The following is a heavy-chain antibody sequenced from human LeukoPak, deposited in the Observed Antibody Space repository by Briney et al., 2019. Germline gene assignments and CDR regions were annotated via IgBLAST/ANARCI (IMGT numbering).Heavy chain of an antibody. CDR2: ISYDGSNK. Sequence: GRSLRLSCAASGFTFSSYGMHWVRQAPGKGLEWVAVISYDGSNKYYADSVKGRFTISRDNSKNTLYLQMNSLRAEDTAVYYCAKDGVAYYYDSSGYYYPHYWGQGTLVTVSS. D-gene: IGHD3-22*01. J-gene: IGHJ4*02. CDR1: GFTFSSYG. V-gene: IGHV3-30*18. CDR3: AKDGVAYYYDSSGYYYPHY.